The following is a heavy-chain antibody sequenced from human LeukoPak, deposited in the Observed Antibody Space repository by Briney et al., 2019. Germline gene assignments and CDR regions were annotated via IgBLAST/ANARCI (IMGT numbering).Heavy chain of an antibody. CDR2: INHSGST. CDR1: GGSFSGYY. Sequence: SETLSLTCAVYGGSFSGYYWSWIRQPPGKGLEWIGEINHSGSTSYNPSLKSRVTISVDTSKNQFSLKLSSVTAADTAVYYCARGQGSVNGSGRHYYYYMDVWGKGTTVTVSS. V-gene: IGHV4-34*01. CDR3: ARGQGSVNGSGRHYYYYMDV. J-gene: IGHJ6*03. D-gene: IGHD3-10*01.